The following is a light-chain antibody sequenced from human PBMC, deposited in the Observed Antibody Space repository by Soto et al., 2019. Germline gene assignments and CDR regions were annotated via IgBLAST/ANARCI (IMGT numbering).Light chain of an antibody. CDR1: QSVSSY. J-gene: IGKJ4*01. CDR2: DAS. Sequence: EIVLTQSPVTLSLSPGEGATLSCRASQSVSSYLAWYQQKPGQAPRLLIYDASNRATGIPARFSGSGSGTDFTLTISSLEPEDFAVYYCQQRSEWPLTFGGGTKVEIK. V-gene: IGKV3-11*01. CDR3: QQRSEWPLT.